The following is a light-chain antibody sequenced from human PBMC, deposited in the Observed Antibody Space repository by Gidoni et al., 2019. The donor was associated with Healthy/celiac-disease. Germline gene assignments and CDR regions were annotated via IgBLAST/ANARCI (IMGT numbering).Light chain of an antibody. CDR2: GNS. CDR1: SSTNGAGYD. CDR3: QSYDSSLSAVV. V-gene: IGLV1-40*01. Sequence: QSVLTQPPSVSGAPGRRVTISCTGSSSTNGAGYDVHWYQQLPGTAPKLLIYGNSNRPSGVPDRFSGSKSGTSASLAITGLQAEDEADYYCQSYDSSLSAVVFGGGTKLTVL. J-gene: IGLJ2*01.